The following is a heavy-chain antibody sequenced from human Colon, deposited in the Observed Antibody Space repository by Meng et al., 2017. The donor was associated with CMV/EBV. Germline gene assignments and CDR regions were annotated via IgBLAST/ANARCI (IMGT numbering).Heavy chain of an antibody. Sequence: GESLKISCAASGFTFSSYAMSWVRQAPGKGLEWVSAISGSGDSTYYADSVKGRFTISRDNSRNTLYVQMNSLRAEDTAVYYCAKRTLIAGVTGGGNWFDPWGQGTLVTVSS. CDR2: ISGSGDST. D-gene: IGHD3-16*01. V-gene: IGHV3-23*01. CDR3: AKRTLIAGVTGGGNWFDP. J-gene: IGHJ5*02. CDR1: GFTFSSYA.